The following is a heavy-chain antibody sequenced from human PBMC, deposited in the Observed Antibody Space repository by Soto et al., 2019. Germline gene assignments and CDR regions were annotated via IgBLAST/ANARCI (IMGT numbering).Heavy chain of an antibody. J-gene: IGHJ6*02. D-gene: IGHD3-9*01. Sequence: QVQLVESGGGVVQPGRSLALSCAASGFTFRNYGMHWVRQSPGKGLEWVAVIWYDGSKKYYTDSVKGRFTISRDNSKKEMYMKMNCLRAEDMAVYYCARIYNDILTRTPRGRYGMDVWGQGTTVTVSS. CDR2: IWYDGSKK. V-gene: IGHV3-33*01. CDR1: GFTFRNYG. CDR3: ARIYNDILTRTPRGRYGMDV.